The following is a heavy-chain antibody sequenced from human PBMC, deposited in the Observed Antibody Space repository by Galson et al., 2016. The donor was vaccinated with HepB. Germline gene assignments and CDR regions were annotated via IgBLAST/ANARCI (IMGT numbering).Heavy chain of an antibody. J-gene: IGHJ2*01. CDR3: ARRAFYSDDTGQYWYFDL. V-gene: IGHV4-39*01. Sequence: SETLSLTCAVSGVSVSSSNYSWGWIRQPPGKGLDWIGSIYYGGITYYNPSLESRVTVSVDTSKNQFSLSLSSVTAADTAVYSCARRAFYSDDTGQYWYFDLWGRCTLVTVSS. CDR1: GVSVSSSNYS. CDR2: IYYGGIT. D-gene: IGHD2-8*02.